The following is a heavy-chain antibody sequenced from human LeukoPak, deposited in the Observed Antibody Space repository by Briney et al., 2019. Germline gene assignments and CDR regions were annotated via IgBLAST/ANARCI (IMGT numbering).Heavy chain of an antibody. Sequence: PGGSLRLSCAASGFTFSSYAMSWVRQAPGKGLEWVSAISGSGGSTHYADSVKGRFTISRDNSKNTLYLQMNSLRAEDTAVYYCARVGSDSSGYYYEFGAFDIWGQGTMVTVSS. V-gene: IGHV3-23*01. CDR1: GFTFSSYA. CDR3: ARVGSDSSGYYYEFGAFDI. D-gene: IGHD3-22*01. CDR2: ISGSGGST. J-gene: IGHJ3*02.